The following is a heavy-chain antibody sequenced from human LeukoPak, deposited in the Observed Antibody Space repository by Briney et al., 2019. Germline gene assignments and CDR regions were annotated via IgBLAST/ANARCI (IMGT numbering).Heavy chain of an antibody. CDR3: AKYFASGSYYKLPH. Sequence: GGSLRLSCGASGFTFDDYAMFWVRLGPGKGLEWVSTISGSGAYTYYADSVKGRFTISRDNSKNTLYLQMNSLRAEDTAVYYCAKYFASGSYYKLPHWGQGTLVTVSS. J-gene: IGHJ1*01. CDR1: GFTFDDYA. CDR2: ISGSGAYT. V-gene: IGHV3-23*01. D-gene: IGHD3-10*01.